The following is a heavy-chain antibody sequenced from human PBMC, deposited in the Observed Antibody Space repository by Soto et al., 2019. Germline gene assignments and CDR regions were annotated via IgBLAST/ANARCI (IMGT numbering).Heavy chain of an antibody. CDR1: YP. D-gene: IGHD5-18*01. CDR2: IIPIFGTA. J-gene: IGHJ5*02. Sequence: YPIGWGPQTLGQGLEWMGGIIPIFGTANYAQKFQGRVTITADESTSTAYMELNSLTSEDTAIYYCARMDSFGSLNWFAPWGQRT. V-gene: IGHV1-69*01. CDR3: ARMDSFGSLNWFAP.